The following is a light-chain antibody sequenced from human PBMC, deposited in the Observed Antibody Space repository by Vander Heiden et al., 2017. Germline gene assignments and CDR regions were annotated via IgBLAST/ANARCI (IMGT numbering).Light chain of an antibody. CDR2: AAS. CDR3: QQHSTWPSLT. J-gene: IGKJ4*01. CDR1: QSVNIN. V-gene: IGKV3-15*01. Sequence: EIVMTQSPATLSLSPGQRASLSCRASQSVNINVAWYPQRPGQAPSLLIHAASTRATGVPDRFSGSGSGTEFTLTISSLQSEDFAVYFCQQHSTWPSLTFGGGTRVE.